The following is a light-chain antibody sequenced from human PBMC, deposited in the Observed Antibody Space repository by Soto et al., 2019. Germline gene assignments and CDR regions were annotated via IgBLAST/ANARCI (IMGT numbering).Light chain of an antibody. Sequence: QSALTQPPSASGSPGQSVTISCTGTSSDIGAYNYVSWYQQHPGNAPKLMIHEVSKRPSGVPDRFSGSKSGNTASLTVSGLQAEDEADYYCSSYAGSNDRWVFGGGTQLTVL. CDR2: EVS. J-gene: IGLJ3*02. CDR3: SSYAGSNDRWV. CDR1: SSDIGAYNY. V-gene: IGLV2-8*01.